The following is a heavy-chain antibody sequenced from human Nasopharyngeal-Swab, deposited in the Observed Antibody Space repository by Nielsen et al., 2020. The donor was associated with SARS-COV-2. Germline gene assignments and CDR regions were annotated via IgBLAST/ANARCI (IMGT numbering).Heavy chain of an antibody. CDR2: ITGSGGIT. Sequence: GESLKISCAASGFTFSSYAMTWVRQAPGKGLEWVSDITGSGGITNYADSVRGRFTISRDNSKNTLYLQMNNLRVEDTAMYYCAKEEVPNDYWGQGTLVTVSS. CDR3: AKEEVPNDY. CDR1: GFTFSSYA. J-gene: IGHJ4*02. V-gene: IGHV3-23*01.